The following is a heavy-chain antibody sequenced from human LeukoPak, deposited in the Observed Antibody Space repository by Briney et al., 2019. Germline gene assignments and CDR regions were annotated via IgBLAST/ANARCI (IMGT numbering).Heavy chain of an antibody. J-gene: IGHJ6*03. Sequence: PGGSLRLSCAASGFTFTNFGMSWVRQAPGKGLEWVSGISGSGAGTFYADSVKGRFTISRDNSKNTLYLQMNSLRAEDTAVYYCAKEGFYCSGGSCYSFYYYYMDVWGKGTTVTVSS. D-gene: IGHD2-15*01. CDR1: GFTFTNFG. CDR2: ISGSGAGT. V-gene: IGHV3-23*01. CDR3: AKEGFYCSGGSCYSFYYYYMDV.